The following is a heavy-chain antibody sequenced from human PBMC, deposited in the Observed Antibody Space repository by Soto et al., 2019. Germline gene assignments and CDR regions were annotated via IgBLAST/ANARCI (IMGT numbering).Heavy chain of an antibody. J-gene: IGHJ5*02. V-gene: IGHV4-30-2*06. D-gene: IGHD2-15*01. CDR2: IYQSGST. CDR3: ARDTPGCSDSDCYLSGWFNP. Sequence: QLQLRESGAGLVKPSETLSLTCTVSGGSISSGAYSWSWIRQSSGKGLEWLGFIYQSGSTYYSPSGKIRVTISMDKSKNQLSLQMRSVTAADTAVYYCARDTPGCSDSDCYLSGWFNPWGQGTLVTVSS. CDR1: GGSISSGAYS.